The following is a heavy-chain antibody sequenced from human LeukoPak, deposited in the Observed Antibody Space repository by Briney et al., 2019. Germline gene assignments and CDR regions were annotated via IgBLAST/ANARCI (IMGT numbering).Heavy chain of an antibody. CDR1: GFTVSSNY. Sequence: GGSLRLSCAASGFTVSSNYMSWVRQAPGKGLEWGSFIYSGGSTYYADSVKGRFTISRDNSKNTLYLQMNSLRAEDTAVYYCASRISRYYSSSWEKDGMDVWGQGTTVTVSS. J-gene: IGHJ6*02. D-gene: IGHD6-13*01. CDR3: ASRISRYYSSSWEKDGMDV. CDR2: IYSGGST. V-gene: IGHV3-66*02.